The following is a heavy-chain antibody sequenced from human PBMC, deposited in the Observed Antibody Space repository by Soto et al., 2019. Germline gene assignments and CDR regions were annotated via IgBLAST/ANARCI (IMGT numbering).Heavy chain of an antibody. CDR3: ARVGTDYGSGSPYYSDY. CDR1: GFRFHTYY. J-gene: IGHJ4*02. V-gene: IGHV3-21*06. Sequence: GGSLRLSCAASGFRFHTYYMIRVRQAPGRGLEWVSSISPSSSFLNYADSVKGRFTISRDNGKSSVHLQMNSLRAEDTAVYYCARVGTDYGSGSPYYSDYWGQGSLVTVSS. CDR2: ISPSSSFL. D-gene: IGHD3-10*01.